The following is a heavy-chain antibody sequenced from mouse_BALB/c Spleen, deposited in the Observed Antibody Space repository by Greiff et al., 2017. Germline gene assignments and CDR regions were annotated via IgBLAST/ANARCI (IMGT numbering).Heavy chain of an antibody. Sequence: EVKLVESGGGLVQPGGSLRLSCATSGFTFTDYYMSWVRQPPGKALEWLGFIRNKANGYTTEYSASVKGRFTISRDNSQSILYLQMNTLRAEDSATYCCARDGNYFDYWGQGTTLTVSS. V-gene: IGHV7-3*02. CDR3: ARDGNYFDY. CDR2: IRNKANGYTT. J-gene: IGHJ2*01. CDR1: GFTFTDYY.